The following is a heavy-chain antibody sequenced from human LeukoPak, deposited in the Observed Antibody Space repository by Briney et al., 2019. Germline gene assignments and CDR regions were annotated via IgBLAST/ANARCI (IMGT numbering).Heavy chain of an antibody. CDR2: INPNSGGT. Sequence: ASVKVSCKASGYTITGYYMHWVRQAPGQGLEWMGWINPNSGGTNYAQKFQGRVTMTRDTSISTAYMELSRLRSDDTAVYYCARADDFWSGLANTLGYWGQGTLVTVSS. CDR1: GYTITGYY. CDR3: ARADDFWSGLANTLGY. V-gene: IGHV1-2*02. J-gene: IGHJ4*02. D-gene: IGHD3-3*01.